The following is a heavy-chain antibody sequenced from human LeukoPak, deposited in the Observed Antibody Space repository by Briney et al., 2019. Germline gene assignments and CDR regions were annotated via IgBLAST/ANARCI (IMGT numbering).Heavy chain of an antibody. CDR3: ARDGQDNWNGLDY. CDR1: GFTFSYYA. CDR2: IKQDGSEK. J-gene: IGHJ4*02. Sequence: GGSLRLSCAASGFTFSYYAMNWVRQAPGKGLEWVANIKQDGSEKYYVDSVKGRFTISRDNAKNSLYLQMNSLRAEDTAVYYCARDGQDNWNGLDYWGQGTLVTVSS. D-gene: IGHD1-20*01. V-gene: IGHV3-7*01.